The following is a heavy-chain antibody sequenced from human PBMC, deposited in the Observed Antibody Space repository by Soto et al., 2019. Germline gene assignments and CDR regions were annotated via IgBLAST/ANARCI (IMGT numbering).Heavy chain of an antibody. J-gene: IGHJ4*02. CDR1: GGSFTGYY. Sequence: SETLSLTCDVSGGSFTGYYLSWIRQPPGKGLECIGEINHSGFTNYNPSLTGRVTISLDTSKSQFSLKLSSLTAADTAFYFCARGHGRFAHWGQGTLVTVYS. CDR2: INHSGFT. V-gene: IGHV4-34*01. CDR3: ARGHGRFAH.